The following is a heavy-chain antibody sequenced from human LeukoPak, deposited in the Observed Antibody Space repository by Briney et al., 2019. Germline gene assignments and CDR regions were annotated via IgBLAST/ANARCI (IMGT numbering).Heavy chain of an antibody. CDR2: IIPIFGTA. V-gene: IGHV1-69*05. CDR1: GYTFTSYG. D-gene: IGHD1-26*01. J-gene: IGHJ4*02. Sequence: AASVKVSCKASGYTFTSYGISWVRQAPGQGLEWMGRIIPIFGTANYAQKFQGRVTITTDESTSTAYMELSSLRSEDTAVYHCARARSGSYYSYWGQGTLVTVSS. CDR3: ARARSGSYYSY.